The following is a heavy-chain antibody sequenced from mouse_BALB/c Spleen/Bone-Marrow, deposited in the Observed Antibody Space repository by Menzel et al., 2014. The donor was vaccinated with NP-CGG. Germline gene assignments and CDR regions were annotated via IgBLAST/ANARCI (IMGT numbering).Heavy chain of an antibody. CDR2: INPSNGGT. V-gene: IGHV1-53*01. Sequence: QVQLKDSGTELVKPGASVKLSCKASGYTFTSYYMFWVKQRPGQGLEWIGEINPSNGGTVFNEKFKSKVTLTVDKSSSTAYIQLSGLTSEDSAVYYCIRSAGTGFAYWGQGTLVTVS. CDR1: GYTFTSYY. D-gene: IGHD3-3*01. J-gene: IGHJ3*01. CDR3: IRSAGTGFAY.